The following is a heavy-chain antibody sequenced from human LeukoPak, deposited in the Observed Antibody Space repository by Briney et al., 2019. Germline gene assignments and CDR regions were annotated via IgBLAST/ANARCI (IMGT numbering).Heavy chain of an antibody. Sequence: GGALRLSRAASGFTFSSYSMKRVRPAPGKGVEWVSSISSSSSYIYYADSVKGRFTISRDNAKNSLYLQMNSLRAEDTAVYYCARDPAGSNWFDPWGQGTLVTVSS. CDR3: ARDPAGSNWFDP. CDR2: ISSSSSYI. V-gene: IGHV3-21*01. CDR1: GFTFSSYS. D-gene: IGHD6-25*01. J-gene: IGHJ5*02.